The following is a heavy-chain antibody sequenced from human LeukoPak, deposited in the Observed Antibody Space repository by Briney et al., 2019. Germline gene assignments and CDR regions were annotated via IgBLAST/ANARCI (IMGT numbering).Heavy chain of an antibody. V-gene: IGHV3-48*01. CDR3: ARDYKYAFDN. Sequence: GGSLRLSCAASGFRFSDYSMNWVRQAPGKGLEWISYIGICSGNTNYADSVKGRFTISGDKAKNSLYLQMNSLRVEDTAVYYCARDYKYAFDNWGQGTLVTVSS. D-gene: IGHD5-24*01. CDR1: GFRFSDYS. J-gene: IGHJ4*02. CDR2: IGICSGNT.